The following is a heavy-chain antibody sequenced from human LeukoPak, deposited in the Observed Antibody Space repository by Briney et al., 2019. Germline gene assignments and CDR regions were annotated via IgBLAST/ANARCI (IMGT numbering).Heavy chain of an antibody. CDR1: GFTFASYW. CDR3: AKLSEYSFDS. Sequence: QPGGSLRLSCTASGFTFASYWMTWVRHPPGKGLEWVANIKSDGSEKYYVDSVKGRFTVSRDNTKNSLSLQLNSVRAEDTAVYYCAKLSEYSFDSRGQGTQVTVSS. CDR2: IKSDGSEK. D-gene: IGHD6-6*01. V-gene: IGHV3-7*02. J-gene: IGHJ4*02.